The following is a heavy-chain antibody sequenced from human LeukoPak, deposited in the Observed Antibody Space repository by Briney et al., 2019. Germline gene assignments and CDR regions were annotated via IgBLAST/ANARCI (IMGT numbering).Heavy chain of an antibody. Sequence: SETLSLTCTVSGGSISSYYWSWIRQPPGKGLEWIGYIYYSGSTNYSPSLKSRVTISVDTSKNQFSLKLSSVTAADTAVYYCARRGTAAKRYFDLWGRGTLVTVSS. CDR3: ARRGTAAKRYFDL. V-gene: IGHV4-59*08. J-gene: IGHJ2*01. D-gene: IGHD2-2*01. CDR1: GGSISSYY. CDR2: IYYSGST.